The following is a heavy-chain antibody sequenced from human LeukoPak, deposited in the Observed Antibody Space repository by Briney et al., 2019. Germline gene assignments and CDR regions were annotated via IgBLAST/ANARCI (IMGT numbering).Heavy chain of an antibody. CDR3: ARPITGAGTDLGY. J-gene: IGHJ4*02. Sequence: GESLKISCKASGYTFTSFFIGWVRQVPGQGLEWMGIIYTGDSDTRYSPSFQGQVTISVDKSISTAYLQWRSLKASDTAIYYCARPITGAGTDLGYWGQGTLVTVSS. CDR2: IYTGDSDT. V-gene: IGHV5-51*01. D-gene: IGHD6-13*01. CDR1: GYTFTSFF.